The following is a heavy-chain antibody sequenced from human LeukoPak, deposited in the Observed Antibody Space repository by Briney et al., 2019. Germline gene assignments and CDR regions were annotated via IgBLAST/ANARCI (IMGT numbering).Heavy chain of an antibody. CDR3: AREFGKDSTAAGTMDHKNNWFDP. D-gene: IGHD6-13*01. V-gene: IGHV1-69*04. J-gene: IGHJ5*02. CDR2: IIPILGIA. Sequence: SVKVSCKASGGTFSSYAISWVRQAPGQGLEWMGRIIPILGIANYAQKFQGRVTITADKSTSTAYMELSSLRSEDTAVYYCAREFGKDSTAAGTMDHKNNWFDPWGQGTLVTVSS. CDR1: GGTFSSYA.